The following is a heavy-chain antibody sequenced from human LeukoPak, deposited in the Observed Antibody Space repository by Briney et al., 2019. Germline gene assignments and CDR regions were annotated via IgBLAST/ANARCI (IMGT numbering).Heavy chain of an antibody. V-gene: IGHV1-18*04. CDR3: ARGPPFDY. J-gene: IGHJ4*02. CDR2: ISAYNGNT. CDR1: GYTLSNHA. Sequence: ASVKVSCKGSGYTLSNHAFSWVRQAPGQGLEWMGWISAYNGNTNYAQKLQGRVTMTTDTSTSTAYMELRSLRSDDTAVYYCARGPPFDYWGQGTLVTVSS.